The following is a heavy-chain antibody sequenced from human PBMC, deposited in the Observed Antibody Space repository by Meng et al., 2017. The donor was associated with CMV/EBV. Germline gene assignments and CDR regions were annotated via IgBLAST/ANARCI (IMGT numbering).Heavy chain of an antibody. D-gene: IGHD2-2*01. CDR1: GGSFSGYY. V-gene: IGHV4-34*01. Sequence: SQTLSLTCAVYGGSFSGYYWSWLRQPPGKGLEWIGEINHSGSTNYNPSLKSRVTISVDTSKNQFSLKLSSVTAADTAVYYCARAPIYCSSTSCYGEGGMDVWGQGTTVTVSS. J-gene: IGHJ6*02. CDR3: ARAPIYCSSTSCYGEGGMDV. CDR2: INHSGST.